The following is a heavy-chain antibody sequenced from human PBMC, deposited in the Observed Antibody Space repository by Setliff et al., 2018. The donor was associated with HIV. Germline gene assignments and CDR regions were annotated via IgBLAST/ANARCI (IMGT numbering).Heavy chain of an antibody. CDR3: VRHLLDYNFWSGYSTQNCFNY. V-gene: IGHV4-59*08. D-gene: IGHD3-3*01. J-gene: IGHJ4*02. CDR2: IYYTGRT. CDR1: GGSIDNYY. Sequence: SETLSLTCSVSGGSIDNYYWSWIRQSPGKGLEWIGHIYYTGRTNYNPPLQSRVNMSVDTSKNQLSLNLTSVTAADTAIYYCVRHLLDYNFWSGYSTQNCFNYWGQGALVTVS.